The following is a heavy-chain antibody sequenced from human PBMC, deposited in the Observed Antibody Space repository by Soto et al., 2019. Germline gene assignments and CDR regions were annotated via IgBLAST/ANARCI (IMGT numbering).Heavy chain of an antibody. CDR2: IYWNDDK. CDR1: GFSLSTSGVG. CDR3: AHRRPRKVVVAAAWFDP. J-gene: IGHJ5*02. D-gene: IGHD2-15*01. Sequence: QITLKESGPTLVKPTQTLTLTCTFSGFSLSTSGVGVGWIRQPPGKALEWLALIYWNDDKRYSPSLKSRLTITKDTSKNQVVLTMTNMDPVDTATYYCAHRRPRKVVVAAAWFDPWGQGTLVTVSS. V-gene: IGHV2-5*01.